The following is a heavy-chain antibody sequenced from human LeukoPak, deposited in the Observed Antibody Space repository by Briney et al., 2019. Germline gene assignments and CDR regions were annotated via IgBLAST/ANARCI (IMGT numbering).Heavy chain of an antibody. CDR1: GGSINNYY. CDR2: IYTRGST. D-gene: IGHD2-15*01. V-gene: IGHV4-4*07. Sequence: SETPSLTCTVSGGSINNYYWSWIRQPAGKGLEWIGRIYTRGSTNYNPSLKRRVTMSVDTSKNQFSLKLSSVTAADTAVYYCARGRYCSADICSGGDAFDIWGQGTMVSVSS. J-gene: IGHJ3*02. CDR3: ARGRYCSADICSGGDAFDI.